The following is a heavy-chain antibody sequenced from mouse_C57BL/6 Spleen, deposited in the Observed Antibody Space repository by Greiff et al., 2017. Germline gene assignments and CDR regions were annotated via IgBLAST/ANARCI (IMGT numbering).Heavy chain of an antibody. Sequence: QVQLKQSGPELVKPGASVKISCKASGYAFSSSWMNWVKQRPGKGLEWIGRIYPGDGDTNYNGKFKGKATLTADKSSSTAYMQLSSLTSEDSAVYFGARALTGTWGYFDYWGQGTTLTVSS. CDR3: ARALTGTWGYFDY. CDR1: GYAFSSSW. J-gene: IGHJ2*01. CDR2: IYPGDGDT. D-gene: IGHD4-1*01. V-gene: IGHV1-82*01.